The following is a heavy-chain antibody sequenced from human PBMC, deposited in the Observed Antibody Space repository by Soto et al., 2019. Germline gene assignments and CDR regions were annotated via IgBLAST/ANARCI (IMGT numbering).Heavy chain of an antibody. Sequence: SETLSLTCTVSGGSISSSSYYWGWIRQPPGKGLEWIGSIYYSGSTYYNPSLKSRVTISVDTSKNQFSLKLSSVTAADTAVYYCARDGWFLGVIDYWGQGTLVTVS. D-gene: IGHD6-19*01. CDR2: IYYSGST. V-gene: IGHV4-39*02. CDR3: ARDGWFLGVIDY. J-gene: IGHJ4*02. CDR1: GGSISSSSYY.